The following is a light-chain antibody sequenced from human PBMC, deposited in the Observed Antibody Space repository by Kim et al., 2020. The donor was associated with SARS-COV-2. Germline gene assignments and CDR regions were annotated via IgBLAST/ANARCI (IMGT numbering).Light chain of an antibody. Sequence: PGERATLSCRASQSVSSYLAWYQQKPGQAPRLLIYDASNRATGIPARFSGSGSGTDFTITISSLEPEDFAVYYCQQRHNWPPALTFGGGTKVDIK. J-gene: IGKJ4*01. CDR2: DAS. CDR1: QSVSSY. V-gene: IGKV3-11*01. CDR3: QQRHNWPPALT.